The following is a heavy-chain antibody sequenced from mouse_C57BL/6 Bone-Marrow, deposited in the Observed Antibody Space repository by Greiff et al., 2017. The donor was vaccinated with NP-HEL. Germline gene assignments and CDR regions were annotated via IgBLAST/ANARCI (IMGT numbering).Heavy chain of an antibody. CDR3: TYGNYYDAMDY. D-gene: IGHD2-1*01. J-gene: IGHJ4*01. V-gene: IGHV1-5*01. Sequence: VQLQQSGTVLARPGASVKMSCKTSGYTFTSYWLPWVKQRPGKGLEWLGAIYPGNSDTSYNQKFKGKAKLTAVTAASTAYMELSSLTNDVSAVYYCTYGNYYDAMDYWGQGTSVTVSS. CDR2: IYPGNSDT. CDR1: GYTFTSYW.